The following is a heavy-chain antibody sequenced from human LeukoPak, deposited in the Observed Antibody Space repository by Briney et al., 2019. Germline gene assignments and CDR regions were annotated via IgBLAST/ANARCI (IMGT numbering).Heavy chain of an antibody. V-gene: IGHV3-23*01. Sequence: GGSLRLSCAASGFTFSNYAMSWVRQAPGKGLQWVSAISGGGVAIYYADSVKGRFTISRDNSKNTLYLQMDSLRAEDTAVYYCAKDGFDYYDSSGYYYFNYWGQGTLVTVSS. CDR1: GFTFSNYA. J-gene: IGHJ4*02. D-gene: IGHD3-22*01. CDR2: ISGGGVAI. CDR3: AKDGFDYYDSSGYYYFNY.